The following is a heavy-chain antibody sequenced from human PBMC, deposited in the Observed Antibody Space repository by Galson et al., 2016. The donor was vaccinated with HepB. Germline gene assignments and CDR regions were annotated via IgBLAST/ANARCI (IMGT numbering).Heavy chain of an antibody. V-gene: IGHV3-23*01. CDR3: AVYIHPKFDP. CDR2: MGGPGDGP. CDR1: GVTFARYS. D-gene: IGHD6-6*01. J-gene: IGHJ5*02. Sequence: SLRLSCAASGVTFARYSMTWVRQAPGKGLEWVSAMGGPGDGPYYADFVQGRFIRSRDESYNTVYLQMNSLIAEDTAIYYCAVYIHPKFDPWGQGTLVTVSS.